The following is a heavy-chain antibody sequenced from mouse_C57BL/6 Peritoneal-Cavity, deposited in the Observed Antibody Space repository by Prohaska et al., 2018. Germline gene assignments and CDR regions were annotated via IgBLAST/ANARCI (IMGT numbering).Heavy chain of an antibody. V-gene: IGHV11-2*01. D-gene: IGHD1-1*01. J-gene: IGHJ1*03. CDR3: LTYGNCWYFDV. CDR1: GFTFSGFW. Sequence: EVQLLETGGGLVQPGGSRGLSCEGSGFTFSGFWMSWVRQTPGKTLEWIGDINSDGSAINYAPSIKDRFTIFRDNDKISLYLQLRNVRSEVHSTSFCLTYGNCWYFDVWGTGPQVTISS. CDR2: INSDGSAI.